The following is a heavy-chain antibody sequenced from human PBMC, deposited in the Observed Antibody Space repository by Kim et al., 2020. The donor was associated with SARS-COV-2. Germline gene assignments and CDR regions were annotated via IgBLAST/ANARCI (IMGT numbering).Heavy chain of an antibody. Sequence: DSVKGRFTNSRDTSKNTLYLQMSSLRAEDTAVYYCAKNVDYYDSSGSDSWGQGTLVTVSS. D-gene: IGHD3-22*01. J-gene: IGHJ4*02. V-gene: IGHV3-23*01. CDR3: AKNVDYYDSSGSDS.